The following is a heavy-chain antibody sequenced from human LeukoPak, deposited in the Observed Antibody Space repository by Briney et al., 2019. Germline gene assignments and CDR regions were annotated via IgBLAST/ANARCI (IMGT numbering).Heavy chain of an antibody. CDR2: ISASGRTT. CDR1: GFTFSSYA. V-gene: IGHV3-23*01. Sequence: SGGSLRLSCAASGFTFSSYAMSWVRQAPGKGLQWVSAISASGRTTSYADSVKGRFTFSRDNSKKTVYLQMNSLRAEDTAIYYCAKSWELLNFDYWGQGTLVTVSS. CDR3: AKSWELLNFDY. D-gene: IGHD1-26*01. J-gene: IGHJ4*02.